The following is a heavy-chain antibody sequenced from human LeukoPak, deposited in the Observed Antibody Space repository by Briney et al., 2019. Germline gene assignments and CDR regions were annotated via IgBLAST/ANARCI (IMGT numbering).Heavy chain of an antibody. V-gene: IGHV3-21*01. D-gene: IGHD5-18*01. J-gene: IGHJ6*02. CDR1: GFTFSTYS. CDR2: FSTSSSYL. CDR3: AQGGYSYGYRVYYYGMDV. Sequence: GGSLRLSCAASGFTFSTYSMNWVRQAPGKGLEWVSSFSTSSSYLYYADSVKGRFTISRDNAKNSLYLQMNSLRAEDTAVYYCAQGGYSYGYRVYYYGMDVWGQGTTVTVSS.